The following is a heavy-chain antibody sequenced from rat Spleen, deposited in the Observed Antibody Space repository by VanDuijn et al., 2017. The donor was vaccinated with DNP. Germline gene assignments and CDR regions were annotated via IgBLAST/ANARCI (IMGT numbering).Heavy chain of an antibody. CDR3: ARPHGYNNGGFAY. D-gene: IGHD1-4*01. Sequence: EVQLVESGGGLVQPGRSLKLSCAASGFTFSDYNMAWVRQAPKKGLEWVATIIYDGSRTFYRDSVQGRFTISRDNAKSTLYLQMNSLRSEDMATYYCARPHGYNNGGFAYWGQGTLVTVSS. CDR2: IIYDGSRT. CDR1: GFTFSDYN. J-gene: IGHJ3*01. V-gene: IGHV5-7*01.